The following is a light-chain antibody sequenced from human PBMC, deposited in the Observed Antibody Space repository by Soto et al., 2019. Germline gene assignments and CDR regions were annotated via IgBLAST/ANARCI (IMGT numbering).Light chain of an antibody. CDR1: QSISSW. CDR2: KAS. V-gene: IGKV1-5*03. Sequence: DVQLTQSPSTLSASVGDRVTITCRASQSISSWLAWYQQKPGKAPKLLIYKASSLESGVPSRFSGSGSGTDFTLTISSLQPEDFATYYCQQANSFPITFGQGTRLE. CDR3: QQANSFPIT. J-gene: IGKJ5*01.